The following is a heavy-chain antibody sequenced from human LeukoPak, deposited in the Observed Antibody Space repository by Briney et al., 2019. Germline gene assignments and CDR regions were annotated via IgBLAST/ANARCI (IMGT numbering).Heavy chain of an antibody. CDR2: IPYDGSDK. V-gene: IGHV3-30*02. J-gene: IGHJ4*02. CDR1: GFTFTTYG. D-gene: IGHD3-3*01. Sequence: GGSLRLSCAASGFTFTTYGIHWVRQAPGKGLEWVAFIPYDGSDKFYADSVKGRFTISRDNAKNSLYLQMNSLRAEDTAVYYCARDSSLRITIFGATPVRFDYWGQGTLVTVSS. CDR3: ARDSSLRITIFGATPVRFDY.